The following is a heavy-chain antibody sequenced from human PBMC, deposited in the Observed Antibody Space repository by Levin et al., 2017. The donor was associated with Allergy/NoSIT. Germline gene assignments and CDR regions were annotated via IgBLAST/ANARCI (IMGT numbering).Heavy chain of an antibody. V-gene: IGHV4-34*01. CDR1: GGSFSGYY. CDR2: INHSGST. CDR3: ARTVVVAAHYYYYMDV. Sequence: PSETLSLTCAVYGGSFSGYYWSWIRQPPGKGLEWIGEINHSGSTNYNPSLKSRVTISVDTSKNQFSLKLSSVTAADTAVYYCARTVVVAAHYYYYMDVWGKGTTVTVSS. J-gene: IGHJ6*03. D-gene: IGHD2-15*01.